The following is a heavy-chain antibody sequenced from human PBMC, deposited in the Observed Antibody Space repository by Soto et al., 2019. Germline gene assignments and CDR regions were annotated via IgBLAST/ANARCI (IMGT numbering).Heavy chain of an antibody. V-gene: IGHV4-39*01. CDR1: GGSISSSSYY. CDR2: IYYSGST. D-gene: IGHD4-4*01. CDR3: ASTTTVTPGVFDY. J-gene: IGHJ4*02. Sequence: PSETLSLTCTVSGGSISSSSYYWGWIRQPPGKGLEWIGSIYYSGSTYYNPSLKSRVTISVDTSKNQFSLKLSSVTAADTAVYYCASTTTVTPGVFDYGGQGTLVTVSS.